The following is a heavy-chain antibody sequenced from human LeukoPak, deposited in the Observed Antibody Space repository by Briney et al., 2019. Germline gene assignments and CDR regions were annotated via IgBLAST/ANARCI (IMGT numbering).Heavy chain of an antibody. J-gene: IGHJ4*02. CDR2: IKQDGSKK. V-gene: IGHV3-7*04. Sequence: PGGSLRVSCAASGFTFSSYGMHWVRQAPGKGLEWVANIKQDGSKKSYVDSVKGRFTISRDNAKNSLYLQMNSLRAEDTAIYYCTRVGYIDEGIDYWGQGTLVTVSS. CDR1: GFTFSSYG. D-gene: IGHD5-24*01. CDR3: TRVGYIDEGIDY.